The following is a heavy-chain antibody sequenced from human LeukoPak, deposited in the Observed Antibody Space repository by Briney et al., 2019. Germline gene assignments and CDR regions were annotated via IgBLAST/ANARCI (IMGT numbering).Heavy chain of an antibody. J-gene: IGHJ5*02. D-gene: IGHD6-6*01. CDR1: GFTFSSYA. Sequence: GSLRLSCAASGFTFSSYAMSWVRQPPGKGLEWIGSIYYSGGTNYNPSLQGRVSISVDTSKIQFSLKLSSVTAADTAVYYCARWQYTIPSGWFDPWGQGTLVTVSS. V-gene: IGHV4-59*08. CDR3: ARWQYTIPSGWFDP. CDR2: IYYSGGT.